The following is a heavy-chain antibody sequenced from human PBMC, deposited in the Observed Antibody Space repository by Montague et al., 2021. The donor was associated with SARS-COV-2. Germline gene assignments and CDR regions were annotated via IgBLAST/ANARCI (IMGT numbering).Heavy chain of an antibody. V-gene: IGHV2-5*02. J-gene: IGHJ4*02. CDR2: IYWDDDK. Sequence: PALVKPTQTLTLTCTFSGFSLSTSGVGVGWIRQPPGKALKWLALIYWDDDKRYSPSLKSRLTITKDTSKNQVVLTMTNMDPVDTATYYCEHRQSRQWLAGGYFDYWGQGTLVTVSS. D-gene: IGHD6-19*01. CDR1: GFSLSTSGVG. CDR3: EHRQSRQWLAGGYFDY.